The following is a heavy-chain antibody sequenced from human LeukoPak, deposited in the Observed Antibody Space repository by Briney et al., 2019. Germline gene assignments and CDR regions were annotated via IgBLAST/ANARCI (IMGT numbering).Heavy chain of an antibody. CDR2: ITSRGSTI. D-gene: IGHD6-19*01. V-gene: IGHV3-48*03. Sequence: GGSLRLSCAASGFTFSDYEMNWVRQAPGKELEWLSYITSRGSTIYYADSVKGRFTISRDNAKNSLYLQMNSLRAEDTAVYYCARDRGIAVAFDYWGQGTLVTVSS. CDR3: ARDRGIAVAFDY. J-gene: IGHJ4*02. CDR1: GFTFSDYE.